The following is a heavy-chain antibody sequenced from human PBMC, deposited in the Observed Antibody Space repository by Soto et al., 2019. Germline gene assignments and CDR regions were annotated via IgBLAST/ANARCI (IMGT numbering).Heavy chain of an antibody. V-gene: IGHV3-23*01. D-gene: IGHD2-2*02. Sequence: GGSLRLSCVGSGFIFSGYSMTWVRQAPGRGLEWVSAISGSGGSTYYADSVKGRFTISRDNSKNTLYLQMNSLRAEDTAVYYCAKDPYRGHSDFDIWGQGTMVTVS. CDR3: AKDPYRGHSDFDI. J-gene: IGHJ3*02. CDR2: ISGSGGST. CDR1: GFIFSGYS.